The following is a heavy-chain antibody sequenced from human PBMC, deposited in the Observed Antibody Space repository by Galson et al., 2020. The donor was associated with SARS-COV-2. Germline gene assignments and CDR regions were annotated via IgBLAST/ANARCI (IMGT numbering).Heavy chain of an antibody. CDR2: INHRGST. J-gene: IGHJ4*02. CDR1: GGSFSGYY. D-gene: IGHD6-13*01. Sequence: SETLSLTCAVYGGSFSGYYWSWIRQPPGTGLEWIEEINHRGSTNYNPSHKRRVTISVNTSKIQFSLKLSSVTAADTAVYYCARGWDKGGSSWSPGVDYWGQGTLVTVSS. CDR3: ARGWDKGGSSWSPGVDY. V-gene: IGHV4-34*01.